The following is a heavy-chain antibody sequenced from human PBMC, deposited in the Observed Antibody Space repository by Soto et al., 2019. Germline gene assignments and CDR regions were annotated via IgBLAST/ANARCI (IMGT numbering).Heavy chain of an antibody. CDR2: ISAHNGNT. D-gene: IGHD1-1*01. V-gene: IGHV1-18*01. CDR3: ARGGYGDY. Sequence: QVHLVQSGAEVKKPGASVKVSCKGSGYDFTTYGITWVRQAPGQGLEWMAWISAHNGNTDYAQKLQGRVTVTRDTSTSTPYMELRSLRSDDTAVYYCARGGYGDYWGQGALVTVSS. CDR1: GYDFTTYG. J-gene: IGHJ4*02.